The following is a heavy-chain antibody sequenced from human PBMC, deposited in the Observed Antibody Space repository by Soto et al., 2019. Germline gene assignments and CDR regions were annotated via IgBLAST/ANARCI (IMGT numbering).Heavy chain of an antibody. CDR2: IYYSGST. V-gene: IGHV4-59*12. J-gene: IGHJ4*02. D-gene: IGHD1-26*01. CDR3: ARDTRDGYYFEY. Sequence: PSETLSLTCTVSGGTISSWYWSWIRQPPGKGLEWIGYIYYSGSTNCNPSLKSRVAISVDKSKNLFSLDLSSVTAADTAVYYCARDTRDGYYFEYWGQGILVTVSS. CDR1: GGTISSWY.